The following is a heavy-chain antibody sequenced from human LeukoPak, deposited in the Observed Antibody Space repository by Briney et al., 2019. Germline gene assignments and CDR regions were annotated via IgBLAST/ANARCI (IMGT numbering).Heavy chain of an antibody. V-gene: IGHV4-39*07. J-gene: IGHJ5*02. CDR1: GGSISSSSYY. CDR3: ARGPLLWFGELRKYNWFDP. CDR2: IYYSGST. Sequence: SETLSLTCTVSGGSISSSSYYWGWIRQPPGKGLEWIGSIYYSGSTNYNPSLKSRVTISVDMSKNQFSLKLSSVTAADTAVYYCARGPLLWFGELRKYNWFDPWGQGTLVTVSS. D-gene: IGHD3-10*01.